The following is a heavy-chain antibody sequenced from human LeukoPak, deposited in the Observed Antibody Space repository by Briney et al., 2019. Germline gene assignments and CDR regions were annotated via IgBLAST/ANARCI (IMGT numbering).Heavy chain of an antibody. J-gene: IGHJ4*02. Sequence: PGGSLRLSCAASGFTFSNYAMSWVRQAPGKGLEYVSAISGSGDSTYYADSVKGRFTISRDNSKNTLYLQMNSLRAEDTAVYYCAKVSAGGLGWFGEPWAFDYWGQGTLVTVSS. V-gene: IGHV3-23*01. CDR1: GFTFSNYA. D-gene: IGHD3-10*01. CDR3: AKVSAGGLGWFGEPWAFDY. CDR2: ISGSGDST.